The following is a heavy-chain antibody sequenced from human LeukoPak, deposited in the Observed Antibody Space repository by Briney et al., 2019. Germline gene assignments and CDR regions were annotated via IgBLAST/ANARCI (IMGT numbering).Heavy chain of an antibody. Sequence: SETLSLTCAVYGGSFSGYYWSWIRQPPGKGLEWIGSIYYSGSTYYNPSLKSRVTISVDTSKNQFSLKLSSVTAADTAVYYCARRVGQLASYNFDYWGQGTLVTVSS. J-gene: IGHJ4*02. CDR1: GGSFSGYY. CDR3: ARRVGQLASYNFDY. V-gene: IGHV4-34*01. CDR2: IYYSGST. D-gene: IGHD6-6*01.